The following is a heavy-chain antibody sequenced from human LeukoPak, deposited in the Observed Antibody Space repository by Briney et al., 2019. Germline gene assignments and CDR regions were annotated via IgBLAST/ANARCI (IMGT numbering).Heavy chain of an antibody. D-gene: IGHD3-10*01. CDR3: TRGGPSGSGPVSIDS. CDR2: VSSDGSAT. J-gene: IGHJ4*02. V-gene: IGHV3-74*01. CDR1: GFTFSSYW. Sequence: PGGSLRLSCVASGFTFSSYWMHWVRQAPGKGLVWVSRVSSDGSATSHADSVKGRFTISRDNAKNTLYLQMNSLRAEDTAVYYCTRGGPSGSGPVSIDSWGQGTLVTVSS.